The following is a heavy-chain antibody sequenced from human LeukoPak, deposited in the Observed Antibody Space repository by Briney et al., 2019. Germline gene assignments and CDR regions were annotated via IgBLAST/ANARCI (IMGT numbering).Heavy chain of an antibody. CDR1: GYTFTGYY. Sequence: ASVKVSCKASGYTFTGYYMHWVRQAPGQGLEWMGWINPNSGGTNYAQKFQGRVTMTRDTSISTAYMELSRLRSDDTAVYYCARHPESEVAAAGFDYWGQGTLVTVSS. J-gene: IGHJ4*02. D-gene: IGHD6-13*01. CDR3: ARHPESEVAAAGFDY. CDR2: INPNSGGT. V-gene: IGHV1-2*02.